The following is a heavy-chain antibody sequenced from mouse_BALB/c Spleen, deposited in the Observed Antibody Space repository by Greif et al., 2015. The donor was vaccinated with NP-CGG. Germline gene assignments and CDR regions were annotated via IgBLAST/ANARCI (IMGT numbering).Heavy chain of an antibody. CDR3: ARYDGYYYCAMDY. V-gene: IGHV5-12-1*01. D-gene: IGHD2-3*01. CDR2: ISSGGGST. J-gene: IGHJ4*01. Sequence: EVKLQESGGGLVKPGGSLKLSRAASGFAFSSYDMSWVRQTPEKRLEWVAYISSGGGSTYYPDTVKGRFTISRDNAKNTLYLQMSSLKSEDTAMYYCARYDGYYYCAMDYWGQGTSVTVSS. CDR1: GFAFSSYD.